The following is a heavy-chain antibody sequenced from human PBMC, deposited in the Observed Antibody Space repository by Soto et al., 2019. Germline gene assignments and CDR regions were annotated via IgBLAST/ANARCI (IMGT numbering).Heavy chain of an antibody. V-gene: IGHV3-64*01. D-gene: IGHD3-10*01. CDR1: GFTFSSSA. CDR3: ARDAYGSASWYYFDY. J-gene: IGHJ4*02. Sequence: PGGSLRLSCAASGFTFSSSAMHWVRQPPGKGLEYVSAISSNGGSTYYANSVKGRFTISRDNSKNTLYLQMGSLRAEDMAVYYCARDAYGSASWYYFDYWGEGT. CDR2: ISSNGGST.